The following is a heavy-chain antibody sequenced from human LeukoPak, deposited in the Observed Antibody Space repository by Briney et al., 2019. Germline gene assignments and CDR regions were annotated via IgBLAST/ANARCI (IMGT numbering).Heavy chain of an antibody. V-gene: IGHV3-11*04. CDR2: ISSSGSTI. J-gene: IGHJ4*02. CDR3: ARNGGRWTMVRGDGFYFDY. D-gene: IGHD3-10*01. CDR1: GFTFSDYY. Sequence: PGGSLRLSCAASGFTFSDYYMSWIRQAPGKGLEWVSYISSSGSTIYYADSVKGRFTISRDNSKNTLYMQMNSLRREDTAVYYCARNGGRWTMVRGDGFYFDYWGQGTLVTVSS.